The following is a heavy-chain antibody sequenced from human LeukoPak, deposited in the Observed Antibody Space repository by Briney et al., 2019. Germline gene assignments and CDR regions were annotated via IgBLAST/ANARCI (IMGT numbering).Heavy chain of an antibody. CDR2: IFYSGNT. CDR1: GGSISSYY. J-gene: IGHJ3*02. D-gene: IGHD7-27*01. CDR3: ARHRADWGWAAFDI. V-gene: IGHV4-59*08. Sequence: SETLSLTCTVSGGSISSYYWSWIRQPPGKGLEWIGYIFYSGNTNYNPSLKSRVTISVGTSKNQFSLKLSSVTAADTAVYYCARHRADWGWAAFDIWGQGTMVTVSS.